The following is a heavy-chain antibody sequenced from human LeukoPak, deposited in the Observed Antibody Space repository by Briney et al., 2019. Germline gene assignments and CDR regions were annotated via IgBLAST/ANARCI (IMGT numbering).Heavy chain of an antibody. J-gene: IGHJ4*02. CDR1: GFTFSSYA. Sequence: GRSLRLSCAASGFTFSSYAMHWVRQAPGKGLEWVAVISYDGSNKYYADSVKGRFTISRDNSKDTLYLQMNSLRAEDTAVYYCARDSNYVDYWGQGTLVTVSS. CDR3: ARDSNYVDY. V-gene: IGHV3-30-3*01. D-gene: IGHD4-11*01. CDR2: ISYDGSNK.